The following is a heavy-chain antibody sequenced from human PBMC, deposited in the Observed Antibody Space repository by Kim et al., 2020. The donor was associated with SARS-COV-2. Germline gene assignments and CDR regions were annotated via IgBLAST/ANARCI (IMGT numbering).Heavy chain of an antibody. V-gene: IGHV4-34*01. CDR3: ARGLVVVSTYFYY. Sequence: SETLSLTCAVYGGSFSGHYWSWIRQPPGKGLEWIGEINHSGSTNYNPSLKSRVTISVDTSKNQFSLKLSSVTAAATAVYYCARGLVVVSTYFYYWGQGTL. D-gene: IGHD2-21*01. CDR2: INHSGST. CDR1: GGSFSGHY. J-gene: IGHJ4*02.